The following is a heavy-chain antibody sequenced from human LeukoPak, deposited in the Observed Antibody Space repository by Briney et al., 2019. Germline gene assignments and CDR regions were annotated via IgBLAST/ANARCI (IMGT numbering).Heavy chain of an antibody. V-gene: IGHV4-59*01. CDR2: IYNTGST. J-gene: IGHJ6*03. CDR1: GGSISSYY. CDR3: ARVRRPLIQASYYYYMDV. Sequence: SETLSLTCTISGGSISSYYWSWIRQPPGKGLEWIGYIYNTGSTNYNPSLKSRVTISVDTSKNQFSLKLTSVTAADTAVYFCARVRRPLIQASYYYYMDVWGQGTTVTVSS. D-gene: IGHD5-18*01.